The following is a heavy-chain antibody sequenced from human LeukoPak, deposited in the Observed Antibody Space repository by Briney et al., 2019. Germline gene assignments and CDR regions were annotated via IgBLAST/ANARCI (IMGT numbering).Heavy chain of an antibody. CDR3: ARQPDYGDAEDY. CDR1: GGSVSSGSYY. D-gene: IGHD4-17*01. Sequence: PSETLSLTCTVSGGSVSSGSYYWSWIRQPPGKGLEWIGSIYHSGSTYYNPSLKSRVTISVDTSKNQFSLKLSSVTAADTAVYYCARQPDYGDAEDYWGQGTLVTVSS. CDR2: IYHSGST. V-gene: IGHV4-39*01. J-gene: IGHJ4*02.